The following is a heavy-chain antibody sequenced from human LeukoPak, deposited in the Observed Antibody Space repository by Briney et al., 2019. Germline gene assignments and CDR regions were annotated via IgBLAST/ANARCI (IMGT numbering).Heavy chain of an antibody. V-gene: IGHV3-21*01. J-gene: IGHJ4*02. CDR3: ARDFTGRWLQSPPTTIDY. CDR2: ISSSSSYI. CDR1: GFTFSSYS. D-gene: IGHD5-24*01. Sequence: TGGSLRLSCAASGFTFSSYSMNWVRQAPGKGLEWVSSISSSSSYIYYADSVKGRFTISRDNAKNSLYLQMNSLRAEDTAVYYCARDFTGRWLQSPPTTIDYWGQGTLVTVSS.